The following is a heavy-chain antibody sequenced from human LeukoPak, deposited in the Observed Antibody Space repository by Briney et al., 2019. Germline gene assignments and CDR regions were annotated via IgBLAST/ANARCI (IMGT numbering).Heavy chain of an antibody. J-gene: IGHJ4*02. CDR3: AREGPVGYSSGWYGY. V-gene: IGHV4-34*01. D-gene: IGHD6-19*01. Sequence: SETLSLTCAVYGGSFSGYYWSWIRRPPGKGLEWIGEINHSGSTNYNPSLKSRVTISVDTSKNQFSLKLSSVTAADTAVYYCAREGPVGYSSGWYGYWGQGTLVTVSS. CDR2: INHSGST. CDR1: GGSFSGYY.